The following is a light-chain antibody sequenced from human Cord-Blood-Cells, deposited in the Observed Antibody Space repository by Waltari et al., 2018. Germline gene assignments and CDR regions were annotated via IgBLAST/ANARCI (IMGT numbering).Light chain of an antibody. Sequence: QVALTEPASGSGSPGPSTNISCTGTSSDVGAHNYVSWYQQHPGKAPKLMIYDVSNRPSGVSNRFSGSKSGNTASLTISGLQAEDEADYYCSSYTSSSTWVFGGGTKLTVL. J-gene: IGLJ3*02. V-gene: IGLV2-14*01. CDR3: SSYTSSSTWV. CDR2: DVS. CDR1: SSDVGAHNY.